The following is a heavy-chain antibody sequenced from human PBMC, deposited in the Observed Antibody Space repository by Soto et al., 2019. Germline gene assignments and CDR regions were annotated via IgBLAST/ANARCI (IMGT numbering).Heavy chain of an antibody. J-gene: IGHJ6*03. CDR3: ARGPRQQLSTAYYYYYYYMDV. CDR1: GFTFSSYW. Sequence: GGSLRLSCAASGFTFSSYWMHWVRQAPGKGLVWVSRINSDGSSTSYADSVKGRFTISRDNAKNTLYLQMNSLRAEDTAVYYCARGPRQQLSTAYYYYYYYMDVWGKGTTVTVSS. D-gene: IGHD6-13*01. CDR2: INSDGSST. V-gene: IGHV3-74*01.